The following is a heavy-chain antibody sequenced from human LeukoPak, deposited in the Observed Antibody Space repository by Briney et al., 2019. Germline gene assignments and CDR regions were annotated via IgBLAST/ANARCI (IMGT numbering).Heavy chain of an antibody. Sequence: PGRSLRLSCAASGFTFSSYGMHWVRQAPGKGLEWVAVIWSDGSNKYYADSVKGRFTISRDNSKNTLYLQMNSLRAEDTAVYYCAKFRYYYDSSSSGIDYWGQGTLVTVSS. D-gene: IGHD3-22*01. CDR2: IWSDGSNK. CDR1: GFTFSSYG. J-gene: IGHJ4*02. V-gene: IGHV3-33*06. CDR3: AKFRYYYDSSSSGIDY.